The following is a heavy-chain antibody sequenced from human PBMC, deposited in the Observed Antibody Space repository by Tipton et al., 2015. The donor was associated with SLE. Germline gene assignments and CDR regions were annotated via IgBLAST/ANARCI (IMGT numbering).Heavy chain of an antibody. CDR1: GGSFSGYY. J-gene: IGHJ4*02. CDR3: ARGETDDSSGFDY. V-gene: IGHV4-34*01. CDR2: INHSGSA. D-gene: IGHD3-22*01. Sequence: TLSLTCAVYGGSFSGYYWSWIRQPPGKGLEWIAEINHSGSANYNPSLRSRVTISVDTSKNQFSLKLTSVTAADMATYYCARGETDDSSGFDYWGQGTLVTVSS.